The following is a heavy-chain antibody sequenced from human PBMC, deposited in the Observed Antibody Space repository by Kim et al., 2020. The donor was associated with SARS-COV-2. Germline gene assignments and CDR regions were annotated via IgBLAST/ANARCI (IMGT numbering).Heavy chain of an antibody. Sequence: SETLSLTCTVSGGSISSSSYYWGWIRQPPGKGLEWIGSIYYSGSTYYNPSLKSRVTISVDTSKNQFSLKLSSVTAADTAVYYCARHSPEGRGSGSYHDAFDIWGQGTMVTVSS. CDR3: ARHSPEGRGSGSYHDAFDI. CDR2: IYYSGST. V-gene: IGHV4-39*01. D-gene: IGHD3-10*01. CDR1: GGSISSSSYY. J-gene: IGHJ3*02.